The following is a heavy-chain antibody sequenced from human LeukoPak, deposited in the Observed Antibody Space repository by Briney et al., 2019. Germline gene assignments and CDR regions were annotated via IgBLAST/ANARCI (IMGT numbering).Heavy chain of an antibody. J-gene: IGHJ2*01. CDR1: GFTFSSYG. CDR3: ARDWIYADWYFDL. D-gene: IGHD5/OR15-5a*01. V-gene: IGHV3-74*01. CDR2: INSDGSST. Sequence: SGGSLRLSCAASGFTFSSYGMSWVRQAPGKGLEWVSGINSDGSSTSYADSVKGRFTISRDNAKNTLYLQMNSLRAEDTAVYYCARDWIYADWYFDLWGRGTLVTVSS.